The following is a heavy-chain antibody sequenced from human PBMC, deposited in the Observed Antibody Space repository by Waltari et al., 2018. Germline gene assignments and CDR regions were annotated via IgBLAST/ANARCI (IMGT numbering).Heavy chain of an antibody. D-gene: IGHD2-2*01. CDR2: LYYSGIT. Sequence: QLHLQESGPGLVKPSETLFLTCTVSGDSISSSSYYWGWIRQPPGKGPQWIGSLYYSGITYYNPSLESRVSMSVDTSKNQLSLMLIAVTAADTAVYYCARDRIPATFRCWFDSWGPGTLVTVSS. CDR1: GDSISSSSYY. J-gene: IGHJ5*01. CDR3: ARDRIPATFRCWFDS. V-gene: IGHV4-39*07.